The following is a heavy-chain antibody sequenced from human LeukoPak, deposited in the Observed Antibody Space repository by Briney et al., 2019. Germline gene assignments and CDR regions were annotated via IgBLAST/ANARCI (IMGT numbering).Heavy chain of an antibody. D-gene: IGHD6-19*01. CDR3: ARRDSSGWYYFDY. J-gene: IGHJ4*02. V-gene: IGHV4-59*08. CDR2: IYYSGST. Sequence: SETLSLTCTVSGGSISSCYWSWIRQPPGKGLEWIGYIYYSGSTNYNPSLKSRVTISVDTSKNQFSLKLSSVTAADTAVYYCARRDSSGWYYFDYWGQGTLVTVSS. CDR1: GGSISSCY.